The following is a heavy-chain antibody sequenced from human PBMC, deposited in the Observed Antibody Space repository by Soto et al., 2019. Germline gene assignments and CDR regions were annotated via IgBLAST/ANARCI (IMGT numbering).Heavy chain of an antibody. Sequence: SETLSLTCAASGGSISSGGYSCNWIRQPPGKGLKWIGNNYHRGDTYYNPSLKSRVTISLDKSKNQFSLRLSSVSAADTAVYYCARAGGYNSESYYALDVWGQGTTVTVSS. CDR3: ARAGGYNSESYYALDV. V-gene: IGHV4-30-2*01. J-gene: IGHJ6*02. CDR2: NYHRGDT. CDR1: GGSISSGGYS. D-gene: IGHD5-12*01.